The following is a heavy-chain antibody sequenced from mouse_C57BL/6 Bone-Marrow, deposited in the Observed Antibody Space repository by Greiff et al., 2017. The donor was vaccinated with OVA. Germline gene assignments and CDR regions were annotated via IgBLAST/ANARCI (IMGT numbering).Heavy chain of an antibody. CDR3: TTEGSSYVGAMDY. J-gene: IGHJ4*01. D-gene: IGHD1-1*01. CDR2: IDPENGDT. Sequence: EVQLQQSGAELVRPGASVKLSCTASGFNIKDDYMHWVKQRPEQGLEWIGWIDPENGDTEYASKFQGKATITADTSSNTAYLQLSSLTSEDTAVYYGTTEGSSYVGAMDYWGQGTSVTVSS. CDR1: GFNIKDDY. V-gene: IGHV14-4*01.